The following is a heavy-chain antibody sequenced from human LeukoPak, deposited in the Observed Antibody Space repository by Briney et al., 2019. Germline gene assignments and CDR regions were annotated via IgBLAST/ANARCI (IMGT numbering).Heavy chain of an antibody. J-gene: IGHJ3*02. CDR1: GFTFSNAW. D-gene: IGHD1-1*01. V-gene: IGHV3-15*01. CDR3: TAPWPGNGDAFDI. Sequence: GGSLRLSCAASGFTFSNAWMSWVRQAPGKGLEWVGRIKSKTDGGTTDYAAPVKGRFTISRDDSKNTLYLQMNSLKTEDTAVYYCTAPWPGNGDAFDIWGQGTMVTVSP. CDR2: IKSKTDGGTT.